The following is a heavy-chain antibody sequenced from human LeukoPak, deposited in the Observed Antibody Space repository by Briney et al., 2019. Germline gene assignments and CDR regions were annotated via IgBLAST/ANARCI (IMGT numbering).Heavy chain of an antibody. J-gene: IGHJ4*02. CDR1: GDSISSYY. CDR2: IYYSGST. V-gene: IGHV4-59*01. CDR3: ARGSRYINGYPYSDY. D-gene: IGHD5-18*01. Sequence: SETLSLTCTVSGDSISSYYWSWIRQPPGKGLEWIGYIYYSGSTSYNPSLKSRVTISVDTSKNQFSLKLSSVTAADTAVYYCARGSRYINGYPYSDYWGRGTLVTVSS.